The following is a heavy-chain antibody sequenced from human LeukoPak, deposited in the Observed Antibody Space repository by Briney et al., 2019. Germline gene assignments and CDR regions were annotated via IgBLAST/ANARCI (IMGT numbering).Heavy chain of an antibody. J-gene: IGHJ6*02. Sequence: KPSETLSLTCAVYGGSFSGYYWSWIRQPPGKGLEWIGEINHSGSTNYNPSLKSRVTISVDTSKNQFSLKLSSVTAADTAVYYCARGIKGYDSSGYSDSYYYYYGMDVWCQGPTVTVSS. CDR1: GGSFSGYY. V-gene: IGHV4-34*01. D-gene: IGHD3-22*01. CDR2: INHSGST. CDR3: ARGIKGYDSSGYSDSYYYYYGMDV.